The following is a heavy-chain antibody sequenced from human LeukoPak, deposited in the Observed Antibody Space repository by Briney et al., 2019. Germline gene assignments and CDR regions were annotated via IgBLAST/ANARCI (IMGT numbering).Heavy chain of an antibody. CDR3: ARRPGVLRYAFDI. Sequence: GESLKISCKGSGYSFTSYWIGWVRQMPGKGLEWMGIIYPGDSDTRYSPSFQGQVTISVDKSISTAYLQWSSLRTSDTAMYYCARRPGVLRYAFDIWGQGTMVTVSS. D-gene: IGHD3-3*01. CDR1: GYSFTSYW. CDR2: IYPGDSDT. V-gene: IGHV5-51*01. J-gene: IGHJ3*02.